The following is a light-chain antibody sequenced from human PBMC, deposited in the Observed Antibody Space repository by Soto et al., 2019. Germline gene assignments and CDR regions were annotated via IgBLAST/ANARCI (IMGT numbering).Light chain of an antibody. CDR2: GAS. CDR1: QSVTSN. J-gene: IGKJ2*02. Sequence: EIVMTQSPATLSVSPGERATLSCRASQSVTSNLAWYQQKPGQAPRLLIYGASTRATGIPARFSGSGSETEFTLTISSLQSEDFAVYYCQQRSNWPPTCTFGQGTKLEIK. V-gene: IGKV3-15*01. CDR3: QQRSNWPPTCT.